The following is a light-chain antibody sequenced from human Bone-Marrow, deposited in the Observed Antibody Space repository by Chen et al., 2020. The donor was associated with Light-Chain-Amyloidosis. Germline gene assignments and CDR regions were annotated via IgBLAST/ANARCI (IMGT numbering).Light chain of an antibody. CDR2: DDS. Sequence: SYVLTQPSSVSVAPGQTATHACGGNNIGTTSVHWYQQTPGQAPRLVVYDDSDRPSGIPARFSGSNSGNTATLTISRVEAGDEADYYCQVWDSSSDRPVFGGGTKLTVL. V-gene: IGLV3-21*02. J-gene: IGLJ3*02. CDR1: NIGTTS. CDR3: QVWDSSSDRPV.